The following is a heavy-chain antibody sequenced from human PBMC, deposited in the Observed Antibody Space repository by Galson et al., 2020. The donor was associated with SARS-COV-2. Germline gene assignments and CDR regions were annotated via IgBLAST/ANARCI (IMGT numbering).Heavy chain of an antibody. D-gene: IGHD3-16*01. J-gene: IGHJ6*03. CDR3: ARDKGGGDTSTGGDYYMDV. CDR2: IIPIFGTA. V-gene: IGHV1-69*13. Sequence: SVKVSCKASGGTFSSYAISWVRQAPGQGLEWMGGIIPIFGTANYAQKFQGRVTITADESTSTAYMELSSLRSEDTAVYYCARDKGGGDTSTGGDYYMDVWGKGTTVTVSS. CDR1: GGTFSSYA.